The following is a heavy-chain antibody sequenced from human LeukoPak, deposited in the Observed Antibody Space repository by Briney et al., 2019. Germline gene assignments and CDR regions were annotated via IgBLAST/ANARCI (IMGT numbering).Heavy chain of an antibody. D-gene: IGHD6-19*01. CDR3: ARGRQWLLVN. J-gene: IGHJ4*02. Sequence: QSGGSLRLSCSASGFTFSSYEMNWVRQAPGKGLEWVSYISSSGSTIYYADSVKGRFTISRDNAKNSLFLQMNSLRSEDTAFYYCARGRQWLLVNWGQGTLVTVSS. CDR2: ISSSGSTI. V-gene: IGHV3-48*03. CDR1: GFTFSSYE.